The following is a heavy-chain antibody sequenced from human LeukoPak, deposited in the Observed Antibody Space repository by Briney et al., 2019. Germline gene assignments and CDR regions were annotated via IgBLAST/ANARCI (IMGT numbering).Heavy chain of an antibody. CDR3: TRGASTAYSGDY. CDR2: ISAFNGEI. V-gene: IGHV1-18*01. Sequence: GASVKVSCKASGGTFSSYAISWVRQAPGQGLEWMGWISAFNGEIYLAQRSQGRVSMTTDTTTDTVYMELKSLRSDDTAVYFCTRGASTAYSGDYWGQGTLVTVSS. D-gene: IGHD3-16*01. J-gene: IGHJ4*02. CDR1: GGTFSSYA.